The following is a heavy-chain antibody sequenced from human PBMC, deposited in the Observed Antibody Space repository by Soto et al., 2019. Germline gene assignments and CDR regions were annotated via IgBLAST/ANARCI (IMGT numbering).Heavy chain of an antibody. J-gene: IGHJ4*01. Sequence: SETLSLTFAVYGGSFSGYYWTWIRQPPGTGLEWIGEINHSGSTNYNPSLKSRVTISVDTSKNQFSLKLTSVTAADTAVYYCARHDGFRSGWIFDYWGHGTLVTVSS. D-gene: IGHD6-19*01. CDR2: INHSGST. V-gene: IGHV4-34*01. CDR3: ARHDGFRSGWIFDY. CDR1: GGSFSGYY.